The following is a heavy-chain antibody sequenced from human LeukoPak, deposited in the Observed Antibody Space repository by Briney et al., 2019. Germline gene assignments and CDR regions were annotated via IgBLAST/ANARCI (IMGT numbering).Heavy chain of an antibody. V-gene: IGHV3-21*01. J-gene: IGHJ4*02. CDR1: GFAFSSYS. D-gene: IGHD6-13*01. CDR3: ARDRGIAAAGIGN. Sequence: GGSLRLSCAASGFAFSSYSMNWVRQAPGKGLEWVSSISSGSSFKYYADSVKGRFTISRDNTKNSLYLQMSSLRAEDTAVYYCARDRGIAAAGIGNWGQGTLVTVSS. CDR2: ISSGSSFK.